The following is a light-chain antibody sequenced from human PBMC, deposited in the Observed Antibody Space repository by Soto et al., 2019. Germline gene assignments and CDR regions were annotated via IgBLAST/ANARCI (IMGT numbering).Light chain of an antibody. CDR3: HQRSTWPFP. J-gene: IGKJ3*01. V-gene: IGKV3-11*01. Sequence: EIVLTKSPATLYLSRGERATLSCRASQSISSYLAWYQQKPDQAPRLLLYDASNRATGIPARFSGSGSGTEFTLTISSLEPEDFAVKYYHQRSTWPFPFGSGTKVHIK. CDR1: QSISSY. CDR2: DAS.